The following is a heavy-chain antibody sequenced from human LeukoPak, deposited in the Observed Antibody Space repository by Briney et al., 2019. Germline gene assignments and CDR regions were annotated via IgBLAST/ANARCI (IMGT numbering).Heavy chain of an antibody. D-gene: IGHD2-15*01. CDR2: ISYDGSNK. Sequence: GGSLRLSCAASGFTFSSYAMHWVRQAPGKGLEWVAVISYDGSNKYYADSVKGRFTISRDNSKNTLYLQMNSLRAEDTAVYYCARDSPYCSGGSCYPTIDYWGQGTLVTVSS. CDR3: ARDSPYCSGGSCYPTIDY. V-gene: IGHV3-30*04. CDR1: GFTFSSYA. J-gene: IGHJ4*02.